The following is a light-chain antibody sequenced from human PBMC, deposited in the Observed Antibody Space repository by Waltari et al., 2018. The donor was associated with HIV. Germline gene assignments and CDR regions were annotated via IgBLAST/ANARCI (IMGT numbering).Light chain of an antibody. CDR2: ANN. CDR1: RFHIGDFS. J-gene: IGLJ3*02. CDR3: AVWDDSLRGGV. V-gene: IGLV1-47*01. Sequence: QSVLTQPLSASGTPGQRVTISCSGSRFHIGDFSVRWYQHLPGAAPKLLIYANNQRPSGVPDRFSGSRSETSASLAISGLRSEDEAVYSCAVWDDSLRGGVFGGGTKLTVL.